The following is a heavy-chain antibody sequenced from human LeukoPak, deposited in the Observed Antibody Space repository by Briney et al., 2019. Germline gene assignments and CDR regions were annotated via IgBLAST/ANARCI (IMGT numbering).Heavy chain of an antibody. D-gene: IGHD4-17*01. CDR3: ARADYGDYGPPEY. J-gene: IGHJ4*02. Sequence: SETLSLTCAVYGGSFSGYYWSWIRQPPGKGLEWIGEINHSGSTNYNPSLKSRVTTSVDTSKNQFSLKLSSVTAADTAVYYCARADYGDYGPPEYWGQGTLVTVSS. CDR2: INHSGST. V-gene: IGHV4-34*01. CDR1: GGSFSGYY.